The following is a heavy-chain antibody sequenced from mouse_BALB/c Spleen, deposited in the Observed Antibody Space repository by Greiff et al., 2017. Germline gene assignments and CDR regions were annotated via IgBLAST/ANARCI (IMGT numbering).Heavy chain of an antibody. J-gene: IGHJ2*01. Sequence: VQLQQSGAELVKPGASVKLSCTASGFNIKDTYMHWVKQRPEQGLEWIGRIDPANGNTKYDPKFQGKATITADTSSNTAYLQLSSLTSEDTAVYYCARWGASGLRRGDYWGQGTTLTVSS. D-gene: IGHD2-2*01. CDR2: IDPANGNT. CDR1: GFNIKDTY. CDR3: ARWGASGLRRGDY. V-gene: IGHV14-3*02.